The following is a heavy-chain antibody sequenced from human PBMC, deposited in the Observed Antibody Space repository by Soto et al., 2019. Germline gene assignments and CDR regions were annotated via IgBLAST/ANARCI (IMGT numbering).Heavy chain of an antibody. Sequence: GGSLRLSCAASGFTFSSYWMSWVRQAPGKGLEWVANIKQDGSEKYYVDSVKGRFTISRDNAKNSLYLQMNSLRAEDTAVYYCARQDYDFWSDHYYYGMDVWGQGTTVTVSS. J-gene: IGHJ6*02. D-gene: IGHD3-3*01. CDR2: IKQDGSEK. CDR3: ARQDYDFWSDHYYYGMDV. CDR1: GFTFSSYW. V-gene: IGHV3-7*03.